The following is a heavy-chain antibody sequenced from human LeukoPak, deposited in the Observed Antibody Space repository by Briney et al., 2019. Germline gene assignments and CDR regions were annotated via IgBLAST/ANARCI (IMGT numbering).Heavy chain of an antibody. Sequence: ASVKVSCKASGGTFSSYAISWVRQAPGQGLEWMGGIIPIFGTANYAQKFQGRVTITADESTSTAYMELSSLRSEDTAVYYCAREPCFSLVAAVYSRKYFQHWGQGTLVTVSS. CDR2: IIPIFGTA. CDR1: GGTFSSYA. J-gene: IGHJ1*01. D-gene: IGHD5-12*01. V-gene: IGHV1-69*13. CDR3: AREPCFSLVAAVYSRKYFQH.